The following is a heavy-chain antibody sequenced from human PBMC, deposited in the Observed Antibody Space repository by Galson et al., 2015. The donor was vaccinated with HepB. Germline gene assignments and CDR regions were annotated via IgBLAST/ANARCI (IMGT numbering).Heavy chain of an antibody. Sequence: SVKVSCKASGYTFTSYYMHWVRQAPGQGLEWMGIINPSGGSTSYAQKFQGRVTMTRDTSTSTVYMELSSLRSEDTAVYYCARELLSTRPYYYYYMDVWGKGTTVTVSS. CDR3: ARELLSTRPYYYYYMDV. CDR1: GYTFTSYY. V-gene: IGHV1-46*03. J-gene: IGHJ6*03. CDR2: INPSGGST. D-gene: IGHD5/OR15-5a*01.